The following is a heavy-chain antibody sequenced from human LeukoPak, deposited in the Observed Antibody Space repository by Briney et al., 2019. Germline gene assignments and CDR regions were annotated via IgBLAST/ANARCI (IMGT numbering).Heavy chain of an antibody. CDR2: ISGSGGST. V-gene: IGHV3-23*01. CDR3: AKAPQINYYYYGMDV. CDR1: GFTFSSYA. J-gene: IGHJ6*02. Sequence: PGGSLRLSCAASGFTFSSYAMSWVRQAPGKGLEWVSAISGSGGSTYYADSVKGRFTISRDNSKNMLYMQMNSLRAEDTAVYYCAKAPQINYYYYGMDVWGQGTTVTVSS.